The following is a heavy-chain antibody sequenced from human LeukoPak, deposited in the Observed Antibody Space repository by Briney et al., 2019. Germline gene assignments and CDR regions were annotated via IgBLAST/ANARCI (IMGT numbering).Heavy chain of an antibody. V-gene: IGHV3-7*03. CDR3: AKGSRGWYQIGDFDY. J-gene: IGHJ4*02. D-gene: IGHD6-19*01. Sequence: GGSLRLSCATSGFTFSNYWMSWVRQAPGKGLEWVANINLRGSEKYYVDSVKGRFTVSRDNARNSLYLQMNSLRAEDTALYYCAKGSRGWYQIGDFDYWGQGTRVTVSS. CDR2: INLRGSEK. CDR1: GFTFSNYW.